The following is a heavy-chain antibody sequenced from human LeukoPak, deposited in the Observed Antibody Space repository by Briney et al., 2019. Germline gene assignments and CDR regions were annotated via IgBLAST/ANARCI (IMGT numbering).Heavy chain of an antibody. CDR1: GGSITSSSNY. J-gene: IGHJ5*02. V-gene: IGHV4-39*07. CDR2: IYYSGST. CDR3: AVYSNSRNWFDP. Sequence: SETLSLTCTVSGGSITSSSNYWGWIRQPPGKGLEWIGSIYYSGSTYYNPSLKSRVTISVDMSKKQFSLKLSSVTAADTAVYYCAVYSNSRNWFDPWGQGTLVTVSS. D-gene: IGHD6-6*01.